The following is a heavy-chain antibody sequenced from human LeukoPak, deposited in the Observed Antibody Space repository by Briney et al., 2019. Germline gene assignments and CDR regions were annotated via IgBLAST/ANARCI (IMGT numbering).Heavy chain of an antibody. Sequence: SETLSLTCAVYGGSFRGYYWSWIRQPPGKGLEWIGEINHSGSTNYNPSLKSRVTISVDTSKNQFSLKLSSVTAADTAVYYCARGAVAGREFVYWGQGTLVTVSS. D-gene: IGHD6-19*01. CDR3: ARGAVAGREFVY. CDR2: INHSGST. CDR1: GGSFRGYY. J-gene: IGHJ4*02. V-gene: IGHV4-34*01.